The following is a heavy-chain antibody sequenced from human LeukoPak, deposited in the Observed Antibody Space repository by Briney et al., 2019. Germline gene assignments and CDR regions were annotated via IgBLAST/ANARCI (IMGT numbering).Heavy chain of an antibody. CDR1: GGSMSSYY. Sequence: PSETLSLTCIVSGGSMSSYYWSWIRQPPGKGLEWIGYVSYSGSTNYNPSLKSRVTISVDTSKTQFSLKLSSVTAADTAVYYCARNVGGLRGFEYWGQGTLVTVSS. D-gene: IGHD3-10*01. J-gene: IGHJ4*02. CDR3: ARNVGGLRGFEY. CDR2: VSYSGST. V-gene: IGHV4-59*01.